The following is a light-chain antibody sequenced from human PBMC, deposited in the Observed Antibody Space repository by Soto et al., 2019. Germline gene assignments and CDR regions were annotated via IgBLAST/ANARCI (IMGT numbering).Light chain of an antibody. Sequence: QPVLTQSPSASGTPGQRVTISCSGSASTIGRNYVYWYQQLPGTAPKLLIYRNSQRPSGVPDRFSGSKSGTSASLAISGRRSEDEADYYCAAWDDNLSGFYVFGDGTKLTVL. CDR3: AAWDDNLSGFYV. J-gene: IGLJ1*01. CDR1: ASTIGRNY. CDR2: RNS. V-gene: IGLV1-47*01.